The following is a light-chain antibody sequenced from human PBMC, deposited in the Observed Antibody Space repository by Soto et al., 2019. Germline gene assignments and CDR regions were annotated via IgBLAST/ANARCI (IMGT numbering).Light chain of an antibody. CDR3: CSYAGSYSYV. J-gene: IGLJ1*01. Sequence: QSALTQPRSVSGSPGQSVSISCTGARSDVGGYDYVSWYQQHPDKAPKVIIYDVIKRPSGVSDRFSGSKSGNTASLTISGLQSDDEADYYCCSYAGSYSYVFGPGTKLTVL. V-gene: IGLV2-11*01. CDR1: RSDVGGYDY. CDR2: DVI.